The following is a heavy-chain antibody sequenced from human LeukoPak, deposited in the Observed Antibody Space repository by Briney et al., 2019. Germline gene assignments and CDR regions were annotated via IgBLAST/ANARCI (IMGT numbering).Heavy chain of an antibody. CDR2: ISSNGDST. Sequence: GGSLRLSCVASGFTFSSYAMHWVRQAPGKGLEYVSVISSNGDSTYYANSVKGGFTISRDNSKNTLYLQMGSLRAEDMAVYYCARARYYYYMDVWGKGTTVTVSS. J-gene: IGHJ6*03. V-gene: IGHV3-64*01. CDR1: GFTFSSYA. CDR3: ARARYYYYMDV.